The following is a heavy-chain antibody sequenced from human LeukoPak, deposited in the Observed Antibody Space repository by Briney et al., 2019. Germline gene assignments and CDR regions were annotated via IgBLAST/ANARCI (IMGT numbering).Heavy chain of an antibody. J-gene: IGHJ4*02. CDR1: GFIVSDFY. Sequence: GGSLSLSCVVSGFIVSDFYMSWVRQAPGKGLEWVSVIYSGGSKYYADSVKGRITISRDNSHNTVYLQMNSLRAEDTAVYYCAREGYSSGWKVLDYWGQGTLVTVSS. CDR2: IYSGGSK. CDR3: AREGYSSGWKVLDY. V-gene: IGHV3-66*01. D-gene: IGHD6-19*01.